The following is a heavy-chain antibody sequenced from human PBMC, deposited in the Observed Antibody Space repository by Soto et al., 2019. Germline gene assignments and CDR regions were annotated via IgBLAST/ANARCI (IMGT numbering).Heavy chain of an antibody. D-gene: IGHD6-13*01. CDR2: IYYSGST. CDR1: GGSISSYY. J-gene: IGHJ4*02. V-gene: IGHV4-59*01. Sequence: SETLSLTCTVSGGSISSYYWSWIRQPPGKGLEWIGYIYYSGSTNYNPSLKSRVTISVDTSKNQFSLKLSSVTAADTAVYYCARGAKSSAAVSRWGQGTLVTVSS. CDR3: ARGAKSSAAVSR.